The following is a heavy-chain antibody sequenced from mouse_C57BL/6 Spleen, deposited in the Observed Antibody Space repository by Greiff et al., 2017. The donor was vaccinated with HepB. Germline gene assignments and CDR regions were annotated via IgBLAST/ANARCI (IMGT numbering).Heavy chain of an antibody. CDR2: IDPEDGET. V-gene: IGHV14-2*01. D-gene: IGHD1-1*02. Sequence: DVKLQESGAELVKPGASVKLSCTASGFNIKDYYMHWVKQRTEQGLEWIGRIDPEDGETKYAPKFQGKATITADTSSNTAYLQLSSLTSEDTAVYYCAASVVAGEFYYAMDYWGQGTSVTVSS. J-gene: IGHJ4*01. CDR3: AASVVAGEFYYAMDY. CDR1: GFNIKDYY.